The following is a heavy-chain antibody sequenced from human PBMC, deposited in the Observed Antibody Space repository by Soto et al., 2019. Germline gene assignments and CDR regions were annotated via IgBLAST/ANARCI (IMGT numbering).Heavy chain of an antibody. V-gene: IGHV3-30*03. CDR2: ISDDGVSK. CDR3: ERDYYFGSGTSYTLYY. Sequence: PGGSLRLSCAASGFTFSNYGMHWVRQAPGKGLEWVAVISDDGVSKYYADSVQGRFTISRDNSESVVLLQMNSLRPDDTALYFCERDYYFGSGTSYTLYYWGQGTQVTVSS. D-gene: IGHD3-10*01. J-gene: IGHJ4*02. CDR1: GFTFSNYG.